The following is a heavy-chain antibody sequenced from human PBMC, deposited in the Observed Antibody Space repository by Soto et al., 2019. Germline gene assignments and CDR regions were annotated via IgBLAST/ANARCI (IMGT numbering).Heavy chain of an antibody. D-gene: IGHD6-13*01. J-gene: IGHJ6*01. Sequence: QVQVVESGGGVVQPGRSLRLSCAASGFIFNSHGMHWVRQAPGKGLEWVAVISNDGSDKNYADSVKGRFTISRDNSKNTLYLQMNSLRAEDTAVYYCVKDSGPGRSSWYTYYYYGMDVWGQGTTVTVSS. V-gene: IGHV3-30*18. CDR3: VKDSGPGRSSWYTYYYYGMDV. CDR2: ISNDGSDK. CDR1: GFIFNSHG.